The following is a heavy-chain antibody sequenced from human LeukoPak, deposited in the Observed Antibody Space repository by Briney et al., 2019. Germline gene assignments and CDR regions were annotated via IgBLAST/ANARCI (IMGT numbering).Heavy chain of an antibody. J-gene: IGHJ4*02. CDR2: IIPILGIA. Sequence: ASVKVSCKASGGTFSSYAISWVRQAPGQGLEWMGRIIPILGIANYAQKFQGRVTITADKSTSTAYMELSSLRSEDTAVYYCATGRVATMPTDYWGQGTLVTVSS. V-gene: IGHV1-69*04. CDR1: GGTFSSYA. D-gene: IGHD5-12*01. CDR3: ATGRVATMPTDY.